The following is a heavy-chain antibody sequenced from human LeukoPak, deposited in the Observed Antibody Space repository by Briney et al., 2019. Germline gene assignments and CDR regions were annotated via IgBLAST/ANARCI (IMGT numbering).Heavy chain of an antibody. J-gene: IGHJ4*02. D-gene: IGHD6-19*01. CDR2: ISGSGGST. CDR1: GFTFSSYA. Sequence: PGGSLRLSCAASGFTFSSYAMSWVRQAPGKGLEWVSAISGSGGSTYYADSVKGRFTISRDNSKNTLYLQMNSLRAEDTAVYYCAKKHRSLIAVATRGYFDYWGQGTLVTVSS. V-gene: IGHV3-23*01. CDR3: AKKHRSLIAVATRGYFDY.